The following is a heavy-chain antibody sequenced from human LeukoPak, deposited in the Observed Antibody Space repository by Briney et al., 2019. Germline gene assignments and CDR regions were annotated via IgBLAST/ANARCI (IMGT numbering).Heavy chain of an antibody. Sequence: SETLSLTCTVSGGSVSSGSYYWSCIRQPPGKGLEWIGYIYYSGSTNYNPSLKSRVTISVDTSKNQFSLKLSSVTAADTAVYYCVRGYGYRAYFDYWGQGTLVTVSS. CDR3: VRGYGYRAYFDY. CDR1: GGSVSSGSYY. D-gene: IGHD5-18*01. V-gene: IGHV4-61*01. J-gene: IGHJ4*02. CDR2: IYYSGST.